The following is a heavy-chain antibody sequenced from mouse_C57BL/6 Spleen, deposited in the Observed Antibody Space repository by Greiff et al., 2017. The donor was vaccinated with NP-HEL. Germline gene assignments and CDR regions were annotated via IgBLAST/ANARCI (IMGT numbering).Heavy chain of an antibody. V-gene: IGHV1-19*01. CDR3: ARSGTTVPYYFDY. J-gene: IGHJ2*01. D-gene: IGHD1-1*01. CDR1: GYTFTDYY. CDR2: INPYNGGT. Sequence: EVQLQQSGPVLVKPGVSVKMSCKASGYTFTDYYMNWVKQSHGKSLEWIGVINPYNGGTSYNQKFKGKATLTVDKSSSTAYMELNSLTSEDSAVYYCARSGTTVPYYFDYWGQGTTLTVSS.